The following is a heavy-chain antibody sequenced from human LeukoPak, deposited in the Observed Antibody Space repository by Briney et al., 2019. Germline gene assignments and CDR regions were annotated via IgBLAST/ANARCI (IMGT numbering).Heavy chain of an antibody. Sequence: PSETLSLTCSVSGGSISGYYWSWIRQPPGKGLEWIGYIFNSGNTNYNPSLKSRAAISVDSSKTPFSLQLRSVTPADTAVYYCARGTYSSSWRYYYYGMDVWAQGTTVTVSS. V-gene: IGHV4-59*08. D-gene: IGHD6-13*01. CDR2: IFNSGNT. J-gene: IGHJ6*02. CDR1: GGSISGYY. CDR3: ARGTYSSSWRYYYYGMDV.